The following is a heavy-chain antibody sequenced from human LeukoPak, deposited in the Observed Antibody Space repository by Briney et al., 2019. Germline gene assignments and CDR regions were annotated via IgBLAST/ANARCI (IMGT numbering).Heavy chain of an antibody. V-gene: IGHV4-34*01. CDR2: INHSGST. CDR3: ASQRVTTVTYYYYYYYMDV. Sequence: PSETLSLTCAVYGGSFSGYYWGWIRQPPGKGLEWIGEINHSGSTNYNPSLKSRVTISVDTSKNQFSLKLSSVTAADTAVYYCASQRVTTVTYYYYYYYMDVWGKGTTVTISS. D-gene: IGHD4-17*01. CDR1: GGSFSGYY. J-gene: IGHJ6*03.